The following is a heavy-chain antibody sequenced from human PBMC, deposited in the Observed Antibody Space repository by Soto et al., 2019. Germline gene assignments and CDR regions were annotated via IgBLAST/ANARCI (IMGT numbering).Heavy chain of an antibody. Sequence: SATLSLTCTVSGGSISSSSYYWGWIRQPPGKGLEWIGSIYYSGSTYYNPSLKSRVTISVDTSKNQFSLKLSSVTAADTAVYYCASHCSSTSCYFDYWGQGTLVTVSS. CDR1: GGSISSSSYY. CDR3: ASHCSSTSCYFDY. CDR2: IYYSGST. V-gene: IGHV4-39*01. D-gene: IGHD2-2*01. J-gene: IGHJ4*02.